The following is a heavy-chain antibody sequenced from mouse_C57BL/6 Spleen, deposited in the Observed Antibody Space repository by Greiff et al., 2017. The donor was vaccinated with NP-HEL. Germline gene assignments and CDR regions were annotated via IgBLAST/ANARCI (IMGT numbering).Heavy chain of an antibody. Sequence: EVKLMESGGDLVKPGGSLKLSCAASGFTFSSYGMSWVRQTPDKRLEWVATISSGGSYTYYPDSVKGRFTISRDNAKNTLYLQMSSLKSEDTAMYYCARQTNYYGSSYNWYFDVWGTGTTVTVSS. CDR1: GFTFSSYG. D-gene: IGHD1-1*01. CDR2: ISSGGSYT. V-gene: IGHV5-6*01. CDR3: ARQTNYYGSSYNWYFDV. J-gene: IGHJ1*03.